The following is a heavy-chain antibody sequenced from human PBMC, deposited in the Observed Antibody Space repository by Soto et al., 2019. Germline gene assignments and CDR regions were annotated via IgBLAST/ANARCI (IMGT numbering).Heavy chain of an antibody. CDR3: ARGKTDIVVVPAASFFDY. D-gene: IGHD2-2*01. CDR2: INHSGST. CDR1: GGSFSGYY. V-gene: IGHV4-34*01. Sequence: SETLSLTCAVYGGSFSGYYWSWIRQPPGKGLEWIGEINHSGSTNYNPSLKSRVTISVDTSKNQFSLKLSPVTAADTAVYYCARGKTDIVVVPAASFFDYWGQGTLVTVSS. J-gene: IGHJ4*02.